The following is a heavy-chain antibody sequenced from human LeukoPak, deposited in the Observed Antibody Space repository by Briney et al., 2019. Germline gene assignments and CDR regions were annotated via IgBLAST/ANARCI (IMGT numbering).Heavy chain of an antibody. CDR2: INPSGGST. CDR3: ARDQGGGSFDY. D-gene: IGHD2-15*01. CDR1: GYTFTSYY. V-gene: IGHV1-46*01. J-gene: IGHJ4*02. Sequence: ASVKVSCKASGYTFTSYYMHWVRQAPGQGLEWMGIINPSGGSTSYAQKFQGRVTMTRDTSTSTVYMELSSLRSEDKDVYYCARDQGGGSFDYWGQGTLVTVSS.